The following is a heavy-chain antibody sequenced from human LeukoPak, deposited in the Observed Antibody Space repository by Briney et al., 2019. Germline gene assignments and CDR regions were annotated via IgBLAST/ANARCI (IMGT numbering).Heavy chain of an antibody. CDR1: GYSISSGYY. CDR2: IYHSGST. Sequence: PSETLSLTCTVSGYSISSGYYWGWIRQPPGKGLEWIGSIYHSGSTYYNPSLKSRVTISVDTSKNQFSLKLSSVAAADTAVYYCARGGSSWTIPYWGQGTLVTVSS. J-gene: IGHJ4*02. V-gene: IGHV4-38-2*02. CDR3: ARGGSSWTIPY. D-gene: IGHD6-13*01.